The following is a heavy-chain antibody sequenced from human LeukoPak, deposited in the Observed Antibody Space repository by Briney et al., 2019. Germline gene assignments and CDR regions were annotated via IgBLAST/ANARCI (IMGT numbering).Heavy chain of an antibody. J-gene: IGHJ4*02. Sequence: GGSLRLSCAASGFTFSSYGMSWVRQAPGKGLEWVSVIYSGGSTYYADSVKGRFTISRDNSKNTLYLQMNSLRAEDTAVYYCASGDGYNLEHYFDYWGQGTLVTVSS. V-gene: IGHV3-53*01. CDR3: ASGDGYNLEHYFDY. D-gene: IGHD5-24*01. CDR2: IYSGGST. CDR1: GFTFSSYG.